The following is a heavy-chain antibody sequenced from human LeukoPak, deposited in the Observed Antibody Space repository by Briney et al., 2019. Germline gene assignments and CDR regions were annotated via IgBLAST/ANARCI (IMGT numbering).Heavy chain of an antibody. CDR2: ISYDGSNK. Sequence: PGGSLRLSCAASGFTFSSYAMHWVRQAPGKGLEWVAVISYDGSNKYYADSVKGRFTISRDNSKNTLYLQMNSLRAEDTAVYYCARTSGSYLPYYYYYYMDVWGKGTTVTVSS. CDR1: GFTFSSYA. CDR3: ARTSGSYLPYYYYYYMDV. V-gene: IGHV3-30*01. J-gene: IGHJ6*03. D-gene: IGHD1-26*01.